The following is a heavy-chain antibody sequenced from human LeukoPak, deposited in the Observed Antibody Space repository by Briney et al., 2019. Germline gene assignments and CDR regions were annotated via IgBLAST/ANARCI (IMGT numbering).Heavy chain of an antibody. Sequence: GGSLSLFCAVSGFTFCSYAMSCVRDARGGGGEGGLDISGSGGSTYYADSVKGRFTISRDNSKNTLYLQMNSLRAEDTAIYYCANEYSKGDVWGQGTTVTVSS. CDR3: ANEYSKGDV. CDR1: GFTFCSYA. J-gene: IGHJ3*01. D-gene: IGHD4-11*01. CDR2: ISGSGGST. V-gene: IGHV3-23*01.